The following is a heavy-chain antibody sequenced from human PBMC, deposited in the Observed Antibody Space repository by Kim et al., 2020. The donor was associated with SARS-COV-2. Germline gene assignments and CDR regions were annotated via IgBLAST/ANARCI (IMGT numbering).Heavy chain of an antibody. CDR1: GFTFDDYA. Sequence: GGSLRLSCAASGFTFDDYAMHWVRQAPGKGLEWVSGISWNSGSIGYADSVKGRFTISRDNAKNSLYLQMNSLRAEDTALYYCAKEKNPGIAVAGILYFDYWGQGTLVTVSS. CDR3: AKEKNPGIAVAGILYFDY. V-gene: IGHV3-9*01. J-gene: IGHJ4*02. D-gene: IGHD6-19*01. CDR2: ISWNSGSI.